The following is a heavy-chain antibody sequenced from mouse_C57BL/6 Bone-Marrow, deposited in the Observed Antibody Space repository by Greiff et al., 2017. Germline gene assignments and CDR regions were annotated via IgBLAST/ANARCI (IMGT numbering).Heavy chain of an antibody. J-gene: IGHJ1*03. CDR1: GYSITSGYY. V-gene: IGHV3-6*01. D-gene: IGHD1-1*01. CDR2: ISYDGSN. Sequence: DVKLQESGPGLVKPSQSLSLTCSVTGYSITSGYYWNWIRQFPGNKLEWMGYISYDGSNNYNPSLKNRISITRDTSKNQFFLKLNSVTTEDTATYYCAKLLRPWYFDVWGTGTTVTVSS. CDR3: AKLLRPWYFDV.